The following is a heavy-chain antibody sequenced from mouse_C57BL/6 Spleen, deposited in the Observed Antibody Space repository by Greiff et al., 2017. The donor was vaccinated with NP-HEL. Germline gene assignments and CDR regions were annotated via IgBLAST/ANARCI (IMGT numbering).Heavy chain of an antibody. CDR2: ISNGGGST. CDR1: GFTFSDYY. J-gene: IGHJ4*01. D-gene: IGHD1-2*01. CDR3: ARSMATPYAMDY. V-gene: IGHV5-12*01. Sequence: EVKVEESGGGLVQPGGSLKLSCAASGFTFSDYYMYWVRQTPEKRLEWVAYISNGGGSTYYPDTVKGRFPISRDNAKNTLYLQMSRLKSEDTAMYYCARSMATPYAMDYWGQGTSVTVSS.